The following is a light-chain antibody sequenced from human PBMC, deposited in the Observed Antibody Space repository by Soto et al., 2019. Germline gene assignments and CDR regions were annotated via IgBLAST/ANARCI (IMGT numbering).Light chain of an antibody. J-gene: IGLJ1*01. CDR3: SSYAGSSSFDV. Sequence: QSALTQPPSASGSPGQSVTISCTGTNSDVGGYDYVSWYQQHPGKAPKLMIYGVSKRPSGVPDRFSGSKSGSTASLTVSGLQAEDEADYYCSSYAGSSSFDVFGTGTKVTVL. CDR2: GVS. V-gene: IGLV2-8*01. CDR1: NSDVGGYDY.